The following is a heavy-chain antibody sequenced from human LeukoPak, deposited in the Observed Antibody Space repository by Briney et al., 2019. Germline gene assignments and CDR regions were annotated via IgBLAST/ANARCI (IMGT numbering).Heavy chain of an antibody. J-gene: IGHJ5*02. CDR1: GYTFTSYA. CDR3: ARDDGAHYYDSSGYYGWFDP. V-gene: IGHV7-4-1*02. Sequence: GASVKVSCKAFGYTFTSYAMNWVRQAPGQGLEWMRWINTDTGNPTYAQGFTGRFVFSLDTSVSTAYLQISSLKADDTAIYYCARDDGAHYYDSSGYYGWFDPWGQGTLVTVSS. D-gene: IGHD3-22*01. CDR2: INTDTGNP.